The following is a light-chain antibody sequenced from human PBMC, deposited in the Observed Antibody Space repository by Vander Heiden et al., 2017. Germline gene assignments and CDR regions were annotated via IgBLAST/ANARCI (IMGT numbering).Light chain of an antibody. CDR2: SNN. CDR1: SSSIGSNT. J-gene: IGLJ3*02. Sequence: QSVLTQPPSASGTPGQRVTISCSGSSSSIGSNTVNWYQQLPGTAPKLLIDSNNQRPSGVPDRFAGSKSGTSASLAISGLQSEDEADYYCAAWDDSLSGPVFGGGTKLTVL. CDR3: AAWDDSLSGPV. V-gene: IGLV1-44*01.